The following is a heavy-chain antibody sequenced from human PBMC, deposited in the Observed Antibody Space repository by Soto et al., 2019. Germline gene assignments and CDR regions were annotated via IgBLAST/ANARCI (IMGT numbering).Heavy chain of an antibody. CDR3: ARWIAANPRAYYYGMEV. CDR1: GYSCTIYS. J-gene: IGHJ6*01. D-gene: IGHD6-6*01. Sequence: ASVGGSFKASGYSCTIYSMHLFLQSPLQRLELMGFINACNVDTKYSQKFQGRVTITRDTSASTAYMEMSSLRSEDTAFYYCARWIAANPRAYYYGMEVCGQRHTVNVSS. CDR2: INACNVDT. V-gene: IGHV1-3*01.